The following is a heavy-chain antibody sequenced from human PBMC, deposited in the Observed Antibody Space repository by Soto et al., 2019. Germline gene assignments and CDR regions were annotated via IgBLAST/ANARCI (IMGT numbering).Heavy chain of an antibody. D-gene: IGHD3-22*01. V-gene: IGHV3-23*01. CDR3: AKVRAYYFDSSGHLGY. J-gene: IGHJ4*02. CDR1: GFTFSRYA. CDR2: ISAGGDSR. Sequence: GGSMRLSCAASGFTFSRYAMSWVRQAPGKGLEWVSGISAGGDSRYYTDSVKGRFTISRDNSRNTLYLQMNGLRAEDTAVYYCAKVRAYYFDSSGHLGYWGQGTLVTVSS.